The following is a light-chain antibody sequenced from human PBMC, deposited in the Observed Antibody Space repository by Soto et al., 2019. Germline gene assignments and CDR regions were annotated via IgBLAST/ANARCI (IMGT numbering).Light chain of an antibody. Sequence: DIVMTQSPLSLPVTPGKPASFSSRLSQSLRHIIGYNFLDWYLQKPGQSPQLLIYLVSNRASGVPDRFSGSGSGTDFTLKISRVEAEDVGVYYCMQALQTPWTFGQGTKVEIK. V-gene: IGKV2-28*01. J-gene: IGKJ1*01. CDR2: LVS. CDR1: QSLRHIIGYNF. CDR3: MQALQTPWT.